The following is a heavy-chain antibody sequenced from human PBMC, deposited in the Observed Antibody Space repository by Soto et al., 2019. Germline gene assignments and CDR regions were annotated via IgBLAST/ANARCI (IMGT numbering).Heavy chain of an antibody. V-gene: IGHV3-23*01. D-gene: IGHD6-19*01. CDR3: ARDVAMPTGLGLGY. CDR1: GFSFGTYV. Sequence: EVQLLESGGGMVEPRGSLKLSCAASGFSFGTYVMNWVRQAPGKGLEWVSGISGSGGRVYSADSVKGRFTISRDNSENTVYLQMTSLRPDDTAVFYCARDVAMPTGLGLGYWGQGTLVTVSS. J-gene: IGHJ4*02. CDR2: ISGSGGRV.